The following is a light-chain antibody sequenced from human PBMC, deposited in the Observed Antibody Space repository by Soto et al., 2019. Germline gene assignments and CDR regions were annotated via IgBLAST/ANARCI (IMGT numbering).Light chain of an antibody. V-gene: IGLV2-14*01. Sequence: QSALTQPACVSGSPGQSITISCTGTSSDVGDFDCVSWYQQHPGKAPKLMIYEVSDRPSGVSNRFSGSKSGDTASLTISGLQAEDEADYYCSSYTSSSTLVFGGGTKLTVL. CDR3: SSYTSSSTLV. CDR1: SSDVGDFDC. CDR2: EVS. J-gene: IGLJ2*01.